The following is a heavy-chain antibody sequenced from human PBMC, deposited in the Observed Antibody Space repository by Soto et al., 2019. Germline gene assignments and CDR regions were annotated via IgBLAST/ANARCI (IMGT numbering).Heavy chain of an antibody. J-gene: IGHJ4*02. D-gene: IGHD2-21*01. CDR1: GFTFRNFV. V-gene: IGHV3-23*01. CDR2: IRGTGGET. Sequence: EVELLESGGGIVQPGGSLRVSCVASGFTFRNFVMSWVRQAPGKGLEWVSAIRGTGGETFYEDSVKGRFTISRDNSKNTFYLQMNSLRDEATALYFCAQDRGWGVVSPSHDYWGQGTLVTVSS. CDR3: AQDRGWGVVSPSHDY.